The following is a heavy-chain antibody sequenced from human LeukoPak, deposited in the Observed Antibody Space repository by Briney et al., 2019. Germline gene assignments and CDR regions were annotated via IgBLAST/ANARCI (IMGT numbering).Heavy chain of an antibody. CDR3: ARITGYCSSTSCYRWFDP. V-gene: IGHV1-24*01. D-gene: IGHD2-2*02. J-gene: IGHJ5*02. CDR1: GYTLTELS. Sequence: VASVKVSCKVSGYTLTELSMHWVRQAPGKGLEWMGGFDPEDGETIYAQKFQGRVTMTEDTSTDTAYMELSSLRSEDTAVYYCARITGYCSSTSCYRWFDPWGQGTLVTVSS. CDR2: FDPEDGET.